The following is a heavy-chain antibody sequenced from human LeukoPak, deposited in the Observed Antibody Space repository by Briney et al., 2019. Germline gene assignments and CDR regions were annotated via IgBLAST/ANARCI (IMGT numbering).Heavy chain of an antibody. Sequence: SETLSLTCTVSGGSISTSFYYWGWIRQPPGKGLEWIGSIYYSGSTYYNPSLKSRVTISIDTSKNQFSLKLSSVTAADTAVYYCAGTNYYDSSDAFDIWGQGTMVTVSS. CDR1: GGSISTSFYY. CDR2: IYYSGST. CDR3: AGTNYYDSSDAFDI. J-gene: IGHJ3*02. V-gene: IGHV4-39*07. D-gene: IGHD3-22*01.